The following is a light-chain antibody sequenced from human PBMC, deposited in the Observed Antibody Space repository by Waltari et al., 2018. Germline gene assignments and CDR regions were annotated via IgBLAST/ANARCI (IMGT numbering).Light chain of an antibody. V-gene: IGKV2-28*01. CDR2: LGS. J-gene: IGKJ3*01. Sequence: DIVMTQSPLSLPVTLGEPASISCRSSQTLLDGNGYNYLDWYVQKPGQSPQVLIYLGSNRASGVPDRISGSGSGTDFTLKISRVEADDVGIYYCLQALQVPATFGPGTRVEIK. CDR1: QTLLDGNGYNY. CDR3: LQALQVPAT.